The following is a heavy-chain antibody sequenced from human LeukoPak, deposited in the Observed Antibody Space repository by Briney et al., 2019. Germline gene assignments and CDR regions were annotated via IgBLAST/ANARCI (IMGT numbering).Heavy chain of an antibody. CDR1: GFTFSSYS. Sequence: GGSLRLSCATSGFTFSSYSMTWVRQAPGKGLEWVSSISSSSSYIYYADSVKGRFTISRDNAKNSLYLQMNSLRAEDTAVYYCASERPSSSWYDYWGQGTLVTVSS. V-gene: IGHV3-21*01. D-gene: IGHD6-13*01. J-gene: IGHJ4*02. CDR2: ISSSSSYI. CDR3: ASERPSSSWYDY.